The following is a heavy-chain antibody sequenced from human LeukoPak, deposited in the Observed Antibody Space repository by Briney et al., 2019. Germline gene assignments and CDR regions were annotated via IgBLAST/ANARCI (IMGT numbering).Heavy chain of an antibody. CDR2: INWNGDST. V-gene: IGHV3-20*04. D-gene: IGHD5-12*01. J-gene: IGHJ4*02. Sequence: PGGSLRLSCTSFGFTFGDYAISWVRQAPGKGLEWVSGINWNGDSTGYADSVKGRFTISRDNAKNSLYLQMNSLRAEDTALYYCARGGRGSWGQGTPVTVSS. CDR1: GFTFGDYA. CDR3: ARGGRGS.